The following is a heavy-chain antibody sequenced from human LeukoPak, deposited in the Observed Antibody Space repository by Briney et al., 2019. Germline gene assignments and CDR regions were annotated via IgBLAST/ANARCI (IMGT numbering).Heavy chain of an antibody. Sequence: GGSLRLSCGASGFTVSNHHMSWVRQTPGQGLEWVSVIFSGGNTYYTDSVKGRFTISRDNSKNTLYLQVNRLRAEDTAVYYCARDGGWPGYFDIWGQGTMVTVSS. D-gene: IGHD3-16*01. J-gene: IGHJ3*02. CDR1: GFTVSNHH. CDR3: ARDGGWPGYFDI. V-gene: IGHV3-53*01. CDR2: IFSGGNT.